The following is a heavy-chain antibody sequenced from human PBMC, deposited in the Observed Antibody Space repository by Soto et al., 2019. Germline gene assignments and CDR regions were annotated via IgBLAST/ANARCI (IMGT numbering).Heavy chain of an antibody. CDR2: ISGYNGNT. D-gene: IGHD1-26*01. CDR3: ARDLGGQIVDY. CDR1: DYTFTSYG. V-gene: IGHV1-18*01. Sequence: ASVKVSCTASDYTFTSYGISWVRQAPGQGLEWMGWISGYNGNTKYAQKLQGRVTMTTDTSTSTAYMELRSLRSDDTAVYYCARDLGGQIVDYWGQGTLVTVSS. J-gene: IGHJ4*02.